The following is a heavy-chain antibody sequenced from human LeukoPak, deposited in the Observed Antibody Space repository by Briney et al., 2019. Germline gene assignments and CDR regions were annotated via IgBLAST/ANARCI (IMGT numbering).Heavy chain of an antibody. CDR3: ARDLRNYYYYMDV. CDR1: GGSISSSNW. V-gene: IGHV4-4*02. Sequence: SETLSLTCAVSGGSISSSNWWSWVRQPPGKGLEWIGEIYHSGSTNYNPSLKSRVTISVDTSKNQFSLKLSSVTAADTAVYYCARDLRNYYYYMDVWGKGTTVTVSS. J-gene: IGHJ6*03. CDR2: IYHSGST.